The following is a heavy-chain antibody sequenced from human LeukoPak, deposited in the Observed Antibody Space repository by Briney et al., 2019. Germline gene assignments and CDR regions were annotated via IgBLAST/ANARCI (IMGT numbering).Heavy chain of an antibody. CDR1: GFTFSSYS. J-gene: IGHJ6*03. CDR2: ISGSGGST. V-gene: IGHV3-23*01. D-gene: IGHD3-10*01. CDR3: AKAGPPSASYYYGSGSLYYYYYMDV. Sequence: GGSLRLSCAASGFTFSSYSMNWVRQAPGKGLEWVSAISGSGGSTYYADSVKGRFTISRDNSKNTLYLQMNSLRAEDTAVYYCAKAGPPSASYYYGSGSLYYYYYMDVWGKGTAVTISS.